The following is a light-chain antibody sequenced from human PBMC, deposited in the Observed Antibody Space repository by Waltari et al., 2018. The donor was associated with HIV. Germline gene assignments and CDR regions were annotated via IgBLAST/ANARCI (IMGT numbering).Light chain of an antibody. CDR3: QQYGTSQWT. CDR1: QSVTSNY. V-gene: IGKV3-20*01. Sequence: EIVLTQSPGTLSLSPAERAALSCRASQSVTSNYLAWYQQKPGRAPRLLISGASNRASGIPDRFSGSGAGTDFTLTISRLEPEDFAVYYCQQYGTSQWTFGRGTKVEN. CDR2: GAS. J-gene: IGKJ1*01.